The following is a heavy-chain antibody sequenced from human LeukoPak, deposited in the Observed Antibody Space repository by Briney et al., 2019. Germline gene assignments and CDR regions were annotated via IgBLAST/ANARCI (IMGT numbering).Heavy chain of an antibody. CDR2: IYYSGST. V-gene: IGHV4-59*01. CDR1: GGSISSYY. J-gene: IGHJ6*03. Sequence: KPSETLSLTCTVSGGSISSYYWSWIRQTPGKGLEWIGYIYYSGSTNFNPSLKSRATISVDTSKNQFSLKMSSVTAADTAVYFCARGGPPGYYYDYYMDVWGKGTTVTISS. CDR3: ARGGPPGYYYDYYMDV.